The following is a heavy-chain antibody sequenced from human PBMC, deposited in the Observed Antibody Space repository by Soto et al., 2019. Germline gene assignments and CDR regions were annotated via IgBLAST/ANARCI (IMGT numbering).Heavy chain of an antibody. CDR3: ARSEVTAYGDYFSFDP. J-gene: IGHJ5*02. V-gene: IGHV1-69*12. Sequence: QVQLVQSGAEVKKPGSSVKVSCETSGSFSRYAFSWVRQAPGQGLEWLGGIIPLFGMINYAQNFEGRLTVTADESTNTVFMELNSLRAEDTAVYFCARSEVTAYGDYFSFDPWGQGTVVTVSS. CDR1: GSFSRYA. D-gene: IGHD4-17*01. CDR2: IIPLFGMI.